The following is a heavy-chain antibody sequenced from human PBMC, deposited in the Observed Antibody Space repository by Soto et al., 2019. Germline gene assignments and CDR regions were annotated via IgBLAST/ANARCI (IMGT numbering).Heavy chain of an antibody. J-gene: IGHJ6*02. V-gene: IGHV4-59*08. CDR2: IYSSGST. CDR3: ARHSPPFFYGSGPWDV. D-gene: IGHD3-10*01. CDR1: GGSISNSY. Sequence: PSETLPLTCTVSGGSISNSYWSWIRQSPGKGLEWIGYIYSSGSTNYNPSLKSRVTISVDTSKNQFSLKLSSLSAADTAVYYCARHSPPFFYGSGPWDVWGQGTTVTVSS.